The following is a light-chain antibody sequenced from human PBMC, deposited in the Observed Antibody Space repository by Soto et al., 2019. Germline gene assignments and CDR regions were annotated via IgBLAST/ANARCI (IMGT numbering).Light chain of an antibody. V-gene: IGKV1-39*01. CDR1: QSISTF. Sequence: DIQMTQSPSSLSASVGDRVTITCRASQSISTFLNWYQQKPGKAPNRLIYNASTLHGGVPSRVSCSGSGTDFTLTISRLQPEDVATDCCQQSFTAPRTGGQGNRVETK. CDR2: NAS. CDR3: QQSFTAPRT. J-gene: IGKJ1*01.